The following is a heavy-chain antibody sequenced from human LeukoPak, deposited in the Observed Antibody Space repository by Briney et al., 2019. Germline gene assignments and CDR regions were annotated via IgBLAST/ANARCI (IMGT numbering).Heavy chain of an antibody. CDR1: GFTVSRNY. CDR3: ARVLTDSRGWYHFDY. V-gene: IGHV3-53*01. D-gene: IGHD6-19*01. J-gene: IGHJ4*02. Sequence: GGSLRLSCAASGFTVSRNYMSWVRQAPGKGLEWVSIIYSDGSTYYADSVKGRFTISRDTFKDTLYLQMNRLRAEDTAVYYCARVLTDSRGWYHFDYWGQGTLVTVSS. CDR2: IYSDGST.